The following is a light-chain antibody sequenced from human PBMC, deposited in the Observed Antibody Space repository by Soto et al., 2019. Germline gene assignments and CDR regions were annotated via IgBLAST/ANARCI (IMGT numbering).Light chain of an antibody. CDR1: QSVSSIY. CDR3: QQYGSSRLT. V-gene: IGKV3-20*01. CDR2: GAS. J-gene: IGKJ1*01. Sequence: EIVLTQSPGTLSLSPGERATLSCRASQSVSSIYLAWYQQKPGQAPRLLIYGASSRATGIADRFSGSGSGTDFPLTISRLEPEDFAVYYCQQYGSSRLTFGQGTKVEI.